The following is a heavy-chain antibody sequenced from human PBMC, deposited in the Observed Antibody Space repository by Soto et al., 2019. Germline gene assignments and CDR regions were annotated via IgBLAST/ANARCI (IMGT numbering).Heavy chain of an antibody. V-gene: IGHV1-8*01. CDR1: GYTFTSSE. CDR2: MNPYSGNT. CDR3: ARGPPYYYGG. Sequence: QAQLVQSGAEVKKPGASVKVSCKVSGYTFTSSEINWVRQANGQGLEWMGWMNPYSGNTGYAQKFQGRVTMTRNTSIRTAYMELSSLRSEDTAVYYCARGPPYYYGGWGQGTTVTVSS. J-gene: IGHJ6*02. D-gene: IGHD3-10*01.